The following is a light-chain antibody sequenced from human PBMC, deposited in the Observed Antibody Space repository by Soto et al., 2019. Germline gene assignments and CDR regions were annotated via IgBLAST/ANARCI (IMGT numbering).Light chain of an antibody. J-gene: IGKJ4*01. CDR3: XXXXXTPLT. V-gene: IGKV1-39*01. Sequence: DIEMTQSPSSLSASVGDRVTITCRASQSISSYLNWYQQKPGKVPKLLIYAASSLQSGVPPRFSGSGSGTDFTLTISSLQPEDXXXXXXXXXXXTPLTFGGGTKVEIK. CDR1: QSISSY. CDR2: AAS.